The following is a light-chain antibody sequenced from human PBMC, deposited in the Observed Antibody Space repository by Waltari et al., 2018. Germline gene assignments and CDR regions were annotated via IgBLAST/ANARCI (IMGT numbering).Light chain of an antibody. CDR1: SSDVGGYNY. J-gene: IGLJ2*01. CDR2: EVG. V-gene: IGLV2-14*01. CDR3: SSYTSSSTFSVV. Sequence: QSALTQPASVSGSPGQSITISCTGTSSDVGGYNYVSWYQQHPGKAPKLMIYEVGNRPSGVSNGCSGSKSGNPASLTISGLQAEDEADYSCSSYTSSSTFSVVFGGGTKLTVL.